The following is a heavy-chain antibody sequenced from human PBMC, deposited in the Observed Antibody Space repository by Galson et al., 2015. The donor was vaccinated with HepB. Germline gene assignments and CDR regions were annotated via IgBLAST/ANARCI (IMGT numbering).Heavy chain of an antibody. J-gene: IGHJ3*02. D-gene: IGHD2-21*01. V-gene: IGHV1-18*01. CDR1: GYTFTSYG. CDR3: ARIPGFPGLFAFDI. CDR2: ISAYNGNT. Sequence: SVKVSCKASGYTFTSYGISWVRQAPGQGLEWMGWISAYNGNTNYAQKLQGRVTMTTDTPTSTAYMELRSLRSDDTAVYYCARIPGFPGLFAFDIWGQGTMVTVSS.